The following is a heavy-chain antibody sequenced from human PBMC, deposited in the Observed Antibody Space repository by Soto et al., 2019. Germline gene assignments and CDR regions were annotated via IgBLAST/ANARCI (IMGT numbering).Heavy chain of an antibody. V-gene: IGHV4-59*08. Sequence: SGGSISSYYWSWVRQPPGKGLEWIGYIYYSGSTNYNPSLKSRVTISVDTSKNQFSLKLSSVTAADTAVYYCARRRGVPAALYYYYGMDVWGQGTTVTVSS. D-gene: IGHD2-2*01. CDR2: IYYSGST. CDR1: GGSISSYY. CDR3: ARRRGVPAALYYYYGMDV. J-gene: IGHJ6*02.